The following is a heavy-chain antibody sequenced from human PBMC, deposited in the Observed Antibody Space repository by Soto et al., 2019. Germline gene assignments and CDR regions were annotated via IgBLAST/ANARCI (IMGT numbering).Heavy chain of an antibody. CDR2: ISSSSSYI. V-gene: IGHV3-21*01. J-gene: IGHJ6*02. CDR3: ARDRGYYDSSGYYYVRYGMDV. D-gene: IGHD3-22*01. CDR1: GFTFSSYS. Sequence: GGSLRLSCAASGFTFSSYSMNWVRQAPGKGLEWVSSISSSSSYIYYADSVKGRFTISRDNAKNSLYLQMNSLRAEDTAVYYCARDRGYYDSSGYYYVRYGMDVWGQGTTVTVSS.